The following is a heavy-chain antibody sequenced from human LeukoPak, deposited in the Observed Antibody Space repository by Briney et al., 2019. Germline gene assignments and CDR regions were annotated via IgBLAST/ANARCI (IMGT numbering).Heavy chain of an antibody. CDR2: ISSSGSTI. V-gene: IGHV3-48*03. CDR3: ARRDLLTGTFDY. Sequence: GGSLRLSCAASGFTFSSYEMNWVRQAPGKGLEWVSYISSSGSTIYYADSVKGRFTISRDNSKNSLYLQMNSLRAEDTAVYYCARRDLLTGTFDYWGQGTLVTVSS. J-gene: IGHJ4*02. CDR1: GFTFSSYE. D-gene: IGHD1-20*01.